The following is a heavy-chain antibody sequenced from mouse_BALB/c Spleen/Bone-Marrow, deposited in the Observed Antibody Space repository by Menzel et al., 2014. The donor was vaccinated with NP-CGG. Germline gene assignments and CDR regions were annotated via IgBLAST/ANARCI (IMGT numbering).Heavy chain of an antibody. CDR1: GFTFTDFY. V-gene: IGHV7-3*02. Sequence: DVMFVESGGGFVQPGGSLRPSCATSGFTFTDFYMNWVCQPPGKALEWLAFIRNKAYGYTTEYSASVKGRFTISRDNSQNILYLQMNALRAEDSAAYYCARDMGGLLFDSWGQGTTLSVSS. CDR2: IRNKAYGYTT. J-gene: IGHJ2*01. CDR3: ARDMGGLLFDS. D-gene: IGHD1-1*01.